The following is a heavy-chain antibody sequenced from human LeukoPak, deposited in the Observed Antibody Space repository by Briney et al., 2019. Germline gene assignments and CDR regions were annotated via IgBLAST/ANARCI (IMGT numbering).Heavy chain of an antibody. J-gene: IGHJ4*02. CDR2: ISGSGSNI. CDR1: GFTFSSYS. Sequence: GGSLRLSCAASGFTFSSYSMNWVRQAPGKGLEWVSYISGSGSNIYYADSVKGRFTISRDNAKNSLYLQMNSLRAEDTAVYYCAGGGIGPPSGAYDYWGQGTLVTASS. CDR3: AGGGIGPPSGAYDY. V-gene: IGHV3-48*04. D-gene: IGHD3-10*01.